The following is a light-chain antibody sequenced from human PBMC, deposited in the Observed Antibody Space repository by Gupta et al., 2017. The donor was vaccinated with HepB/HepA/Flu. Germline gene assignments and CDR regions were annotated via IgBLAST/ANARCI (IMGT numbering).Light chain of an antibody. V-gene: IGLV2-14*03. J-gene: IGLJ2*01. Sequence: QSDLTRPASVSGSPGQSITMSCTGTHTDIGTYNYVSWYQQQSGKAPRLIIYDVHNRPSGVSNRFSGSKSGNTASLTVSGLQAEDEGDYYCSSYTTSETRVFGGGTKLTVL. CDR2: DVH. CDR3: SSYTTSETRV. CDR1: HTDIGTYNY.